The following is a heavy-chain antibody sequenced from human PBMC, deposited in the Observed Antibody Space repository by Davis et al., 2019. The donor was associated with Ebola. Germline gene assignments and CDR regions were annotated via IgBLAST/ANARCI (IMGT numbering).Heavy chain of an antibody. CDR2: ISPDGSAT. CDR3: ARDFDRVRT. Sequence: GESLKISCAASGFTFSSHWMHWVRQVPGKGPLWVSRISPDGSATGYADSVKGRFTISRDNAKNTLYLQMNSLRAEDTAVYYCARDFDRVRTWGQGTLVTVSS. D-gene: IGHD3-22*01. CDR1: GFTFSSHW. J-gene: IGHJ4*02. V-gene: IGHV3-74*01.